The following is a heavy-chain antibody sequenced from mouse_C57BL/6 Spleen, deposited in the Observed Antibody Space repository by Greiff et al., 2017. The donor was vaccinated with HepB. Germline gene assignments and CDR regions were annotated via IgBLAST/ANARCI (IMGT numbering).Heavy chain of an antibody. D-gene: IGHD2-1*01. CDR1: GFTFSSYG. CDR3: ARQVYYGNYGRYFDV. Sequence: EVKLQESGGDLVKPGGSLKLSCAASGFTFSSYGMSWVRQTPDKRLEWVATISSGGSYTYYPDSVKGRFTISRDNAKNTLYLQMSSLKSEDTAMYYCARQVYYGNYGRYFDVWGTGTTVTVSS. J-gene: IGHJ1*03. CDR2: ISSGGSYT. V-gene: IGHV5-6*01.